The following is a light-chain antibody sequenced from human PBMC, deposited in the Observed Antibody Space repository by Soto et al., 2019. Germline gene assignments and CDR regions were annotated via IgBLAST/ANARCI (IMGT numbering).Light chain of an antibody. CDR2: QDN. J-gene: IGLJ2*01. V-gene: IGLV3-1*01. CDR3: QAWDSGISCV. CDR1: KLGNKY. Sequence: SYELTQPHSVSVSPGQTASITCSGDKLGNKYTCWYQQKPGQSPILLIYQDNMRPSGIPERFSGSNSGNTATLTISGTQAMDEGDYYCQAWDSGISCVFGVGTKLTVL.